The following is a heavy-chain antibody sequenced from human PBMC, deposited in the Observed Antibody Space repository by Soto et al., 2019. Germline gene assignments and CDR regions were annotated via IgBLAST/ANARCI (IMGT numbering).Heavy chain of an antibody. CDR1: GFTFSDHY. CDR3: ARVRVGAPTRYFDY. Sequence: EVQVVESGGGLVQPGGSLRLSCVASGFTFSDHYMDWVRQAPGKGLEWVGRIKNKANGYKTEYAASVEGRITISRDDSKTSLSLQINSLKTEDTAVYYWARVRVGAPTRYFDYWGQGALVTVSS. J-gene: IGHJ4*02. CDR2: IKNKANGYKT. D-gene: IGHD2-15*01. V-gene: IGHV3-72*01.